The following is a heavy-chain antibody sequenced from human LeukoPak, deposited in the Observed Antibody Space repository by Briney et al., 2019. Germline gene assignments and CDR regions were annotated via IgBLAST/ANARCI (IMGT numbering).Heavy chain of an antibody. CDR3: ATSSGYYYGYFQH. D-gene: IGHD3-22*01. Sequence: SETLSLTCTVSGGSISSGGYYWSWIRQHPGKGLEWIGYIYYSGSTYYNPSLKSRVTISVNTSKNQFSLKLSSVTAADTAVYYCATSSGYYYGYFQHWGQGTLVTVSS. V-gene: IGHV4-31*03. J-gene: IGHJ1*01. CDR2: IYYSGST. CDR1: GGSISSGGYY.